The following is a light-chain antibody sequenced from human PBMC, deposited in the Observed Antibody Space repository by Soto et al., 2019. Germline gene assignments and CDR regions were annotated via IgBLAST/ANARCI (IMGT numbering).Light chain of an antibody. Sequence: QAVVTQPPSVSGAPGQRVTISCTGSSSNIGAGYDVHWYQQPPGTAPKLLIYGNSNRPSGVPDRFSGSKSGTSASLAITGLQAEDEADYYCQSYDSSLSGYVFGTGTKVTVL. CDR2: GNS. V-gene: IGLV1-40*01. CDR1: SSNIGAGYD. CDR3: QSYDSSLSGYV. J-gene: IGLJ1*01.